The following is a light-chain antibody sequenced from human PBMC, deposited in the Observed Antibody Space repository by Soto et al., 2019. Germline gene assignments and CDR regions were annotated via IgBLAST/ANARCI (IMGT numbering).Light chain of an antibody. J-gene: IGKJ1*01. CDR3: QQSYSSPWT. Sequence: GDRVTITCRASQNVNNWLAWYQHKPGKAPQLLIYDASVLETGAPSRFSGSGSGTDFTLTIRSLQPEDFATYFCQQSYSSPWTFGQGTKVDIK. CDR1: QNVNNW. CDR2: DAS. V-gene: IGKV1-5*01.